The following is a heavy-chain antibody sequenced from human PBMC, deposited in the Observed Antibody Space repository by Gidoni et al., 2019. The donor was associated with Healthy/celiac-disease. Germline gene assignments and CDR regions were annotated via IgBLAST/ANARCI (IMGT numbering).Heavy chain of an antibody. CDR2: TSGSGGST. CDR1: GFTFSSYA. CDR3: AKDGARYCSGGSCYPALGY. J-gene: IGHJ4*02. V-gene: IGHV3-23*01. D-gene: IGHD2-15*01. Sequence: EVQLLESGGGLVQPGGSLRLSCAASGFTFSSYAMSWFRQAPGKGVEWVSATSGSGGSTYYADSVKGRFTISRDNSKNTLYLQMNSLRAEDTAVYYCAKDGARYCSGGSCYPALGYWGQGTLVTVSS.